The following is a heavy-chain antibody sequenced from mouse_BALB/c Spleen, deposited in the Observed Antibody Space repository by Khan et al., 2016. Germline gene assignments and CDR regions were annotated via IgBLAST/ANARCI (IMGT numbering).Heavy chain of an antibody. Sequence: EVELVESGGGLVQPGGSLKLSCAASGFAFRGYWMSWVRQAPGKGLEWIGDINPDSRTINYSPSLKDKFTISRDNAKSTLYLQISNERSEDAARYYCARAGYYGDLADWGQGTLVSISA. V-gene: IGHV4-1*02. CDR2: INPDSRTI. J-gene: IGHJ3*01. CDR3: ARAGYYGDLAD. D-gene: IGHD1-1*01. CDR1: GFAFRGYW.